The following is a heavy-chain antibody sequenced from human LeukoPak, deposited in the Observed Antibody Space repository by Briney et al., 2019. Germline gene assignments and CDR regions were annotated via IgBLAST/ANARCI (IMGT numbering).Heavy chain of an antibody. CDR3: AWGPTTASDY. CDR2: IIPILGIA. D-gene: IGHD5-18*01. Sequence: ASVKVSCKASGYTFTGYYMHWVRQAPGQGLEWMGRIIPILGIANYAQKFQGRVTITADKSTSTAYMELSSLRSEDTAVYYCAWGPTTASDYWGQGTLVTVSS. CDR1: GYTFTGYY. J-gene: IGHJ4*02. V-gene: IGHV1-69*02.